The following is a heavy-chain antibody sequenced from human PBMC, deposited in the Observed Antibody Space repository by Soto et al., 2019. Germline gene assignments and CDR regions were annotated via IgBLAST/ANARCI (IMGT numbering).Heavy chain of an antibody. CDR2: LRDDADDT. CDR3: ARPYSSNSNWFDP. J-gene: IGHJ5*02. CDR1: GFTFSNYG. V-gene: IGHV3-33*08. D-gene: IGHD6-19*01. Sequence: VQLVESGGGLVQPGESLRLSCAASGFTFSNYGMHWVRQAPGKGLEWVAVLRDDADDTYYADSVKGRFTISRDNSKNTLYLQMRSLRAEDTAVYYCARPYSSNSNWFDPWGQGTLVTVSS.